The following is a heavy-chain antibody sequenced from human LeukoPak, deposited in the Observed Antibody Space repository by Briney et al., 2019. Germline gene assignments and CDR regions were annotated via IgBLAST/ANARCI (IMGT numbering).Heavy chain of an antibody. CDR3: ARAALRYFDWLFSLDAFDI. CDR1: GFTFSSYG. D-gene: IGHD3-9*01. CDR2: ISYDGSNK. V-gene: IGHV3-30*03. Sequence: GGSLSLSCAASGFTFSSYGMRWVRQAPGKGLEWVAVISYDGSNKYYADSVKGRFTISRDNSKNTLYLQMNSLRAEDTAVYYCARAALRYFDWLFSLDAFDIWGQGTMVTVSS. J-gene: IGHJ3*02.